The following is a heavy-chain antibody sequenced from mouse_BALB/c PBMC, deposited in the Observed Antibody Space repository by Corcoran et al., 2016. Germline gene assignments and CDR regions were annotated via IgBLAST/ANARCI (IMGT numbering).Heavy chain of an antibody. V-gene: IGHV1S136*01. CDR1: GYTFTSYV. CDR3: AAIYYYGSSSFAY. CDR2: INPYNDGT. Sequence: EVQLQQSGPELVKPGASVKMSCKASGYTFTSYVMHWVKQKPGQGLEWIGYINPYNDGTKYNEKFKGKATLTSDKSSSTAYMELSSLTSEDSAVYYCAAIYYYGSSSFAYWGQGTLVTVSA. J-gene: IGHJ3*01. D-gene: IGHD1-1*01.